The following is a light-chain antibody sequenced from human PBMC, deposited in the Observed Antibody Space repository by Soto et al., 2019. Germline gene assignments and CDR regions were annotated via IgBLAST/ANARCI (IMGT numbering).Light chain of an antibody. CDR3: QQRSYWPRT. CDR2: DAS. CDR1: HGIASY. V-gene: IGKV1-9*01. J-gene: IGKJ1*01. Sequence: IHLWPSPSSLSAYVGDSVTITCRASHGIASYLAWYQQTPGKAPKLLIYDASSLQSGVPSRFSGSGSATDFTLTSSWLQSEDFAVYCCQQRSYWPRTFGQGTIVEIK.